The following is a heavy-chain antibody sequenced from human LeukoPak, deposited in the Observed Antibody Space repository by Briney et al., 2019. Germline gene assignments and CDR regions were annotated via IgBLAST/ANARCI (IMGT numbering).Heavy chain of an antibody. V-gene: IGHV3-30-3*01. J-gene: IGHJ4*02. Sequence: GGSLRLSCAASGFTFSRYALHWVRQAPGKGLEWVAVISYDGSNKYYAESVKGRLTISRDNSKNTLYVQMNSLRVEDTAVYYCARGQVVLADYWGQGTLVTVSA. CDR2: ISYDGSNK. CDR3: ARGQVVLADY. D-gene: IGHD2-15*01. CDR1: GFTFSRYA.